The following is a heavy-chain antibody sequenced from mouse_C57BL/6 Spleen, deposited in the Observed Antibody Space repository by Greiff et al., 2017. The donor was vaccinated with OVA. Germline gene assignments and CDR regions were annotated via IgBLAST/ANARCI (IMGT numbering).Heavy chain of an antibody. V-gene: IGHV1-53*01. CDR3: ARWTEGDYYAMDY. J-gene: IGHJ4*01. Sequence: QVQLQQPGTELVKPGASVKLSCKASGYTFTSYWMHWVKQRPGQGLEWIGNINPSNGGTNYNEKFESKATLTVDKSSSTAYMQLSSLTSEDSAVYYCARWTEGDYYAMDYWGQGTSVTVSS. CDR2: INPSNGGT. CDR1: GYTFTSYW.